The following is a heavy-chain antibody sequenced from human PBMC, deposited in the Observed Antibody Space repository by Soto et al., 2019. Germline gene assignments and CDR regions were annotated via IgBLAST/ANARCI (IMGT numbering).Heavy chain of an antibody. J-gene: IGHJ6*02. V-gene: IGHV3-53*01. CDR3: ARDAPYYYGSGSHYYYGMDV. D-gene: IGHD3-10*01. CDR1: GFTVSGNY. Sequence: GGSLRLSCAASGFTVSGNYMSWVRQAPGKGLEWVSVIYSGGSTYYADSVKGRFTISRDNSKNTLYLQMNSLRAEDTAVYYCARDAPYYYGSGSHYYYGMDVWGQGTTVTVSS. CDR2: IYSGGST.